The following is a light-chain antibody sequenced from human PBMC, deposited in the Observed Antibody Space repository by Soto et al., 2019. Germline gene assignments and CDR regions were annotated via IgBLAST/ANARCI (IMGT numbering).Light chain of an antibody. J-gene: IGKJ2*01. CDR3: MQGTHWPPYT. V-gene: IGKV2-30*01. Sequence: DVVMTQSPLSLPVTLGQPASISCRSSQSLVYSDGNAYLNWFHQRPGQSPRRLIYKVSYRDSGVPDRFSGSGSGTDFTLKISRVEAEDVGVYYCMQGTHWPPYTFGQGAKLEIK. CDR2: KVS. CDR1: QSLVYSDGNAY.